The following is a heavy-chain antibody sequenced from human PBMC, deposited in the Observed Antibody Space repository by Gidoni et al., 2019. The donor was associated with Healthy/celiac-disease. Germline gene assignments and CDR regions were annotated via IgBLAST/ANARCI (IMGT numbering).Heavy chain of an antibody. CDR3: ARDPSDHLMQSYFDY. V-gene: IGHV3-33*01. CDR1: SSYG. Sequence: SSYGMHWVRQAPGKGLEWVAVIWYDGSNKYYADSVKGRFTISRDNSKNTLYLQMNSLRAEDTAVYYCARDPSDHLMQSYFDYWGQGTLVTVSS. CDR2: IWYDGSNK. J-gene: IGHJ4*02.